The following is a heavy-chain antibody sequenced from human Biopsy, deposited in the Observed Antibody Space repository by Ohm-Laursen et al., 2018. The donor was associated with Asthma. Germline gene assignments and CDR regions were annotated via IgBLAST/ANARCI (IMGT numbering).Heavy chain of an antibody. D-gene: IGHD1-1*01. CDR3: ARAIGTGDWYFDV. Sequence: PGTLSLTCAVSGDSISSNSWWTWVRQSPGRGLGWIGEIYYSGSTNYHPSLKGRVTISVAKSKNQFSLRLTSVTAADTAVYYCARAIGTGDWYFDVWGRGTLVTVSS. CDR1: GDSISSNSW. CDR2: IYYSGST. V-gene: IGHV4-4*03. J-gene: IGHJ2*01.